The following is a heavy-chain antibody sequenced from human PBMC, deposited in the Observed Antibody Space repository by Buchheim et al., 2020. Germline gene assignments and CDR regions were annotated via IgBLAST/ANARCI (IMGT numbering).Heavy chain of an antibody. J-gene: IGHJ4*02. D-gene: IGHD3-16*01. Sequence: EVQLLESGGGLVQPGGSLRLSCAASGFTFSSYGMSWVRQAPGEGLEWVSSIFNSDDSTHYADSVKGRFTISRDNSKSNLYLQMHSLRADDTALYYCAKAGLGSNMIFDYWGQGT. CDR3: AKAGLGSNMIFDY. CDR2: IFNSDDST. V-gene: IGHV3-23*01. CDR1: GFTFSSYG.